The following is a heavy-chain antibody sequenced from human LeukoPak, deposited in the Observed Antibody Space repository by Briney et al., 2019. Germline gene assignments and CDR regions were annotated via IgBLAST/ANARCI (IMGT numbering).Heavy chain of an antibody. J-gene: IGHJ4*02. CDR3: ARDLGEYYYDSSGYYLPDY. CDR2: INPNSGGT. D-gene: IGHD3-22*01. V-gene: IGHV1-2*02. CDR1: GYTFTGYY. Sequence: ASVKVSFKASGYTFTGYYMHWVRQAPGQGLEWMGWINPNSGGTKNAQKFQGRVTMTRDTSISTAYMELNRLRFDDTAVYYCARDLGEYYYDSSGYYLPDYWGQGTLVTVSS.